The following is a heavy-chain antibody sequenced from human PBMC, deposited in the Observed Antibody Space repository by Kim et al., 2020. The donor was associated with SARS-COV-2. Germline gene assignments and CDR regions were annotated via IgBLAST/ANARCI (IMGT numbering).Heavy chain of an antibody. J-gene: IGHJ4*02. Sequence: SETLSLTCTVSGGSISSSSYYWGWIRQPPGKGLEWIGSIYYSGSTYYNPSLKSRVTISVDTSKNQFSLKLSSVTAADTAAYYCARLEAAAGPFDYWGQGT. V-gene: IGHV4-39*01. CDR2: IYYSGST. D-gene: IGHD6-13*01. CDR3: ARLEAAAGPFDY. CDR1: GGSISSSSYY.